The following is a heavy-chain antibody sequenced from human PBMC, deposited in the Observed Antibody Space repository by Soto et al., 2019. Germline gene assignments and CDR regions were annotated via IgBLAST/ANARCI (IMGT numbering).Heavy chain of an antibody. J-gene: IGHJ5*02. Sequence: QVQLQESGPGLVKPSETLSLTCTVSGGSINSFYWSWIRQSPGKGLQWIGFIYSGGGTSGSTNYNPSLKSRVTISVVTSKNHFSLMLTSVTAADTAVYYCAREGRYISGWDRWFDPWGQGTLVTVSS. CDR1: GGSINSFY. CDR2: IYSGGGTSGST. CDR3: AREGRYISGWDRWFDP. V-gene: IGHV4-59*01. D-gene: IGHD6-19*01.